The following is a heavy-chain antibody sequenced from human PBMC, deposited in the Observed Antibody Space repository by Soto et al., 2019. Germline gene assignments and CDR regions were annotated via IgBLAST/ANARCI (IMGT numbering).Heavy chain of an antibody. CDR1: GYSFTSYW. D-gene: IGHD2-21*02. J-gene: IGHJ6*02. Sequence: GESLKISCKGSGYSFTSYWIGWVRQMPGKGLEWMGIIYPGDSDTRYSPSFQGQVTISADKSISTAYLQWSSLKASDTAMYYCARLAYCGGDCYSRYYYYYGMDVWGQGTTVTAP. CDR3: ARLAYCGGDCYSRYYYYYGMDV. CDR2: IYPGDSDT. V-gene: IGHV5-51*01.